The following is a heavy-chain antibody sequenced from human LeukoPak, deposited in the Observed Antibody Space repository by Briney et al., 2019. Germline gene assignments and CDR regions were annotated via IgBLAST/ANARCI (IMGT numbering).Heavy chain of an antibody. J-gene: IGHJ5*02. CDR1: GGTFSSYA. D-gene: IGHD2-15*01. V-gene: IGHV1-69*04. Sequence: GASVKVSCKASGGTFSSYAISWVRQAPGRGLEWMGRIIPILGIANYAQKFQGRVTITADKSTSTAYMELSSLRSEDTAVYYCARGPTRLGYCSGGSCQNWFDPWGQGTLVTVSS. CDR3: ARGPTRLGYCSGGSCQNWFDP. CDR2: IIPILGIA.